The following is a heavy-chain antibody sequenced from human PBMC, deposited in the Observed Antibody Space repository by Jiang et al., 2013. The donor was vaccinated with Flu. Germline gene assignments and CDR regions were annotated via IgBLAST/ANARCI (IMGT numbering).Heavy chain of an antibody. Sequence: GAEVKKPGASVKVSCKASGYTFTGYYMHWVRQAPGQGLEWMGWINPNSGGTNYAQKFQGRATMTRDTSISTAYMELSRLRSDDTAVYYCARAYCGGDCFPYFDHWGQGTLVTVSS. CDR3: ARAYCGGDCFPYFDH. V-gene: IGHV1-2*02. CDR1: GYTFTGYY. CDR2: INPNSGGT. D-gene: IGHD2-21*02. J-gene: IGHJ4*02.